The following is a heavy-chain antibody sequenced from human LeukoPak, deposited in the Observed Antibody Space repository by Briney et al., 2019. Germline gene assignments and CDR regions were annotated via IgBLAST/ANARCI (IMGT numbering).Heavy chain of an antibody. D-gene: IGHD5-18*01. CDR2: IYHSGST. V-gene: IGHV4-4*02. J-gene: IGHJ4*02. CDR1: GGSISSSNW. Sequence: PSETLSLTCAVSGGSISSSNWWSWVRQPPGKGLEWIGEIYHSGSTNYNPSLKSRVTISVDKSKNQFSLKLSSVTAADTAVYYCARIEDVTRGYNHAYYFDYWGQGTLVTVSS. CDR3: ARIEDVTRGYNHAYYFDY.